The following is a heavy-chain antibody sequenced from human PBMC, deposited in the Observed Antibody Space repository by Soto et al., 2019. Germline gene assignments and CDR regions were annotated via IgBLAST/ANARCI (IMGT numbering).Heavy chain of an antibody. CDR1: GFTFSSYA. Sequence: GGSLRLSCAASGFTFSSYAMNWVRQAPGKGLEWVSSISGSGDKTYDADSVKDRFTISRDYSKNTLYLQMNSLRAEDTAVYYCASTPWNYGENRYFDYWGQGTLVTVSS. D-gene: IGHD1-7*01. CDR3: ASTPWNYGENRYFDY. J-gene: IGHJ4*02. V-gene: IGHV3-23*01. CDR2: ISGSGDKT.